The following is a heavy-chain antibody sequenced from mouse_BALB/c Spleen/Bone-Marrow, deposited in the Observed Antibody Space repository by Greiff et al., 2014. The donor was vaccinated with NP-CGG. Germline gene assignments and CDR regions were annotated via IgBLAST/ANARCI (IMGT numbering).Heavy chain of an antibody. V-gene: IGHV1-18*01. Sequence: DVQLQESGPELVKPGASVKIPCKASGYTFTDYNMDWVKQSRGKSLEWIGDINPDNGGTIYNQKFKGKATLTVDKSSSTAYMELRSLTSEDTAVYYCAREDSSGYDAMDYWGQGTSVTVSS. J-gene: IGHJ4*01. D-gene: IGHD3-2*01. CDR1: GYTFTDYN. CDR3: AREDSSGYDAMDY. CDR2: INPDNGGT.